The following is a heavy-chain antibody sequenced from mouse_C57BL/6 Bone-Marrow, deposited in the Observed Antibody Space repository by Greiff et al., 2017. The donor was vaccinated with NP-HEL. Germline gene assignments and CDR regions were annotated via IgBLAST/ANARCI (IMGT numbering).Heavy chain of an antibody. J-gene: IGHJ2*01. V-gene: IGHV5-17*01. D-gene: IGHD1-1*01. Sequence: EVNLVESGGGLVKPGGSLKLSCAASGFTFSDYGMHWVRQAPEKGLEWVAYISSGSSTIYYADTVKGRFTISRDNAKNTLFLQMTSLRSEDTAMYYCARPHYYGSSGYYFDYWGQGTTLTVSS. CDR1: GFTFSDYG. CDR3: ARPHYYGSSGYYFDY. CDR2: ISSGSSTI.